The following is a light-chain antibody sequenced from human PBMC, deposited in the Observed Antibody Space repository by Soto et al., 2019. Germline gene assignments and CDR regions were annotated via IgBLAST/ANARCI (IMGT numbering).Light chain of an antibody. V-gene: IGLV2-8*01. CDR1: MRDVGAYNL. Sequence: QSVLTQPASVSGSAGQSITISCSGTMRDVGAYNLVSWYQQHPGTAPKLIIYEVSKRPSGVPDRFSGSKSGNTASLTVSGLQAEDEADYYCSSYAGRVFGTGTKLTVL. CDR3: SSYAGRV. J-gene: IGLJ1*01. CDR2: EVS.